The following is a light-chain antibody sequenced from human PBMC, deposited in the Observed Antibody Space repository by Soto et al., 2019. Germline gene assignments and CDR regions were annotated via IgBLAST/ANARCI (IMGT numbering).Light chain of an antibody. CDR1: SGSIAGNY. CDR3: QSYDSSNHVV. Sequence: QSVSESPGKTVTISCTGSSGSIAGNYVQWYQQRPGSAPTTVIYEDNQRPSGVPVRFSGSIDSSSNSASLPISGLKTEDEADYYCQSYDSSNHVVFGGGTKLTVL. CDR2: EDN. V-gene: IGLV6-57*02. J-gene: IGLJ2*01.